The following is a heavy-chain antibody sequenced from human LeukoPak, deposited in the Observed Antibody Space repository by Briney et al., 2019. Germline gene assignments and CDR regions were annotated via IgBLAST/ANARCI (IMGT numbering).Heavy chain of an antibody. Sequence: SETLSLTCTASGGSISSSSYYWGWIRQPPGKGLEWIGSMPYSGSTYYNPSLKSRVTISVDTSKNQFSLKLSSVTAADTAVYYCARSDTALVLDYWGQGTLVTVSS. CDR1: GGSISSSSYY. J-gene: IGHJ4*02. V-gene: IGHV4-39*01. CDR2: MPYSGST. D-gene: IGHD5-18*01. CDR3: ARSDTALVLDY.